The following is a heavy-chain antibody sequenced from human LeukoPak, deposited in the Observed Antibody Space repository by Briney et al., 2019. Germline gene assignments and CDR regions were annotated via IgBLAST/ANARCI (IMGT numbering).Heavy chain of an antibody. Sequence: ASVKVSCKASGYTFTSYGISWVRQAPGQGLEWMGWISAYNGNTNYAQKIQGRVTMTTDTSTSTAYMELRSLRSDDTAVYYWARDESGYYSSWFDPWGQGTLVTVSS. CDR1: GYTFTSYG. CDR2: ISAYNGNT. J-gene: IGHJ5*02. D-gene: IGHD3-3*01. CDR3: ARDESGYYSSWFDP. V-gene: IGHV1-18*01.